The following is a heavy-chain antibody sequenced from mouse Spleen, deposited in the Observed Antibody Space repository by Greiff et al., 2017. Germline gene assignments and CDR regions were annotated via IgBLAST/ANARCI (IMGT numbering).Heavy chain of an antibody. V-gene: IGHV5-12-1*01. J-gene: IGHJ2*01. CDR1: GFAFSSYD. D-gene: IGHD1-1*01. Sequence: EVKLVESGGGLVKPGGSLKLSCAASGFAFSSYDMSWVRQTPEKRLEWVAYISSGGGSTYYPDTVKGRFTISRDNAKNTLYLQMSSLKSEDTAMYYCARQLRYPWFDYWGQGTTLTVSS. CDR2: ISSGGGST. CDR3: ARQLRYPWFDY.